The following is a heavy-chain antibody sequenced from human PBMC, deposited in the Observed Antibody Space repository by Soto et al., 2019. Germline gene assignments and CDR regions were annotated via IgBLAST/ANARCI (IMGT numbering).Heavy chain of an antibody. D-gene: IGHD3-10*01. CDR1: GFTFSSYA. J-gene: IGHJ4*02. CDR2: ISYDGSNK. Sequence: QVQLVESGGGVVQPGRSLRLSCAASGFTFSSYAMHWVRQAPGKGLEWVAVISYDGSNKYYADFVKGRFTISRDNSKITLDLQVNSLGAEDTAVYYCASPRLSSDGTAPIDYWGQGTLVTVFS. V-gene: IGHV3-30-3*01. CDR3: ASPRLSSDGTAPIDY.